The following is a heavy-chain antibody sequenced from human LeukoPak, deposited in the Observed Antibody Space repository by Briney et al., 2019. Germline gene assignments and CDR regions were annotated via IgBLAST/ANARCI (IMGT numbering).Heavy chain of an antibody. Sequence: PGGSLRLSCAASGFTFSSYAMSWVRQAPGKGLEWVSVIYSGGSTYYADSVKGRFTISRDNSKNTLYLQMNSLRAEDTAVYYCARVTRDLYFDYWGQGTLVTVSS. V-gene: IGHV3-53*01. D-gene: IGHD2-15*01. J-gene: IGHJ4*02. CDR2: IYSGGST. CDR3: ARVTRDLYFDY. CDR1: GFTFSSYA.